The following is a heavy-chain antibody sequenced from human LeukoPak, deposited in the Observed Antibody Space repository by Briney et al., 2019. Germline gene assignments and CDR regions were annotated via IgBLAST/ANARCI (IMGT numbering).Heavy chain of an antibody. D-gene: IGHD3-16*01. V-gene: IGHV1-18*01. CDR3: AIGQGVITWGGADVYDV. J-gene: IGHJ3*01. CDR1: GYTLTELS. Sequence: ASVKVSCKVSGYTLTELSMHWVRQAPGQRPEWMGWFSTYNGDTKYAQKLKGRLTLTADTLKTTAYMELRTLISDDTATYYCAIGQGVITWGGADVYDVWGQGTTVIVSS. CDR2: FSTYNGDT.